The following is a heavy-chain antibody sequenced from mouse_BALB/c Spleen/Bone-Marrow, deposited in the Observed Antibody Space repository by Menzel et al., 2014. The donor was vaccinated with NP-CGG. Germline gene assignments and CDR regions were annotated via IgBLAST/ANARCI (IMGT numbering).Heavy chain of an antibody. CDR2: IYPSDSYT. J-gene: IGHJ2*01. D-gene: IGHD2-1*01. V-gene: IGHV1-69*02. Sequence: QVQLQQSGAELVRPGASVKLSCEASGYTFTSYWINWVKQRPGQGLEWIGNIYPSDSYTNYNQKFKDKATLTVDKSSSTAYMQLSSPTSEDSAVYYCIRGNHYFDYWGQGTTLTVSS. CDR1: GYTFTSYW. CDR3: IRGNHYFDY.